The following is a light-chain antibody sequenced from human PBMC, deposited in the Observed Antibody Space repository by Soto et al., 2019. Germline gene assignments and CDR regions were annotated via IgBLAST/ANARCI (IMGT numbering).Light chain of an antibody. CDR1: PSVSNNY. CDR3: QQYGSSGT. J-gene: IGKJ1*01. CDR2: GAS. V-gene: IGKV3-20*01. Sequence: EIVLTQSSCTLSLSTGERATLSCGASPSVSNNYLAWYQQNPGQAPRLLIYGASNRATGIPDRFSGSASGTDSTLTISRLEPEEFAVDDCQQYGSSGTFGQGTKVDI.